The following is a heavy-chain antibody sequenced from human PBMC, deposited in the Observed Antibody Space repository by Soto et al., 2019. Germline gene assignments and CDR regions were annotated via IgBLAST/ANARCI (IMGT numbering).Heavy chain of an antibody. V-gene: IGHV4-4*07. Sequence: SETLCLSWSVSGGSISSYDGSWIRQPAGTGLEWIGRIYTSGSTNYNPSLKRRVTMSVDTSKNQFSLKLSSVTAADTAVYYCARDRGQVSEDYYDSSGYYDYWGQGTLVTVSS. J-gene: IGHJ4*02. D-gene: IGHD3-22*01. CDR2: IYTSGST. CDR3: ARDRGQVSEDYYDSSGYYDY. CDR1: GGSISSYD.